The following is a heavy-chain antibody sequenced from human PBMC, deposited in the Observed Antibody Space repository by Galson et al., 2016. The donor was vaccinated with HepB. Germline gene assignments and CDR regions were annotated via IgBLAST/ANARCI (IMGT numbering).Heavy chain of an antibody. Sequence: SLRLSCAASGFTFSSYAMTWVRQAPGKGLEWVSAISGRTGNTYYADLEKGRFTISRDKSKNTLYLQMNSLRVDDTAVYYCAKDSTDYYDGSGYYSYFDYWGQGTLVTVSS. J-gene: IGHJ4*02. CDR1: GFTFSSYA. CDR3: AKDSTDYYDGSGYYSYFDY. V-gene: IGHV3-23*01. D-gene: IGHD3-22*01. CDR2: ISGRTGNT.